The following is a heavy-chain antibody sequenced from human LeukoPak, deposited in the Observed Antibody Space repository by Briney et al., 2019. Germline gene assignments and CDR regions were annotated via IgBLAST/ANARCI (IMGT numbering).Heavy chain of an antibody. J-gene: IGHJ1*01. CDR1: GGSVSSNSAA. Sequence: SQTLSLTCAISGGSVSSNSAAWNWIRQSPSRGLEWLGRAYYRSKWYNDYAVSVKSRILINPDTSKNQFSLQLNSVTPEDTAVYYCARDSGSWYVYFQHWGQGTLVTVSS. D-gene: IGHD6-13*01. V-gene: IGHV6-1*01. CDR2: AYYRSKWYN. CDR3: ARDSGSWYVYFQH.